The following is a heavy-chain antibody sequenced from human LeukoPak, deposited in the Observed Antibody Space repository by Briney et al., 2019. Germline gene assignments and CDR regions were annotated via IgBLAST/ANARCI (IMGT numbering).Heavy chain of an antibody. CDR1: GYTFSNYA. CDR2: ISPKSGRG. V-gene: IGHV1-18*04. Sequence: ASVKVSCKASGYTFSNYAISWVRQAPGQGLEWMGWISPKSGRGSYANNFQGRVTMTTDTSKSTVYMELTSLTSDDTAVYYCARDVVTDYYWWFDPWGQGTLVTVSS. J-gene: IGHJ5*02. D-gene: IGHD3-9*01. CDR3: ARDVVTDYYWWFDP.